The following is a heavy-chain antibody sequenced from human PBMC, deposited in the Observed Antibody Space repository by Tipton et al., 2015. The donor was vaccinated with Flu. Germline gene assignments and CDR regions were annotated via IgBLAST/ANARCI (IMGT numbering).Heavy chain of an antibody. Sequence: TLSLTCTVSGASISTFYWSWIRQTPGKGLEWIGYFYYGETTKSNPSLKSRVTISVATSKNQFSLNLRSVTAADTAVYYCARASGVLEWRSWTFDSWGRGTLVTVSS. CDR2: FYYGETT. CDR1: GASISTFY. D-gene: IGHD3-3*01. J-gene: IGHJ4*02. V-gene: IGHV4-59*01. CDR3: ARASGVLEWRSWTFDS.